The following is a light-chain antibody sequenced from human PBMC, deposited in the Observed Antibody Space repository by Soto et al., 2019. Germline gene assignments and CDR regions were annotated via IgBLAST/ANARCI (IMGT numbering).Light chain of an antibody. V-gene: IGKV3-11*01. CDR1: QSVSSY. J-gene: IGKJ1*01. CDR3: QQRSNWPRGT. Sequence: EIVLTQSPATLSLSPGERATLSCRASQSVSSYLAWYQQKPGQAPSLLIYDASNRATGIPARFSGSGSGTDFTLTISRLEPEDFAVYYCQQRSNWPRGTFGQGTKVEIK. CDR2: DAS.